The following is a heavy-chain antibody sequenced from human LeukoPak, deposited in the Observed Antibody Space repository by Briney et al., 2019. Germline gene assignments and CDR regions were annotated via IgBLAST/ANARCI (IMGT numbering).Heavy chain of an antibody. V-gene: IGHV3-23*01. J-gene: IGHJ4*02. D-gene: IGHD2/OR15-2a*01. CDR2: ITDSGGIT. Sequence: GGSLRLSCAASGFTFSSYTMSWVRQAPGKGLEWVSSITDSGGITYYADSVKGRFTIPRDNSKNMLYFQMNSLRAEDTAVYYCTKGNIGYYFDYWGQGTLVTVSS. CDR1: GFTFSSYT. CDR3: TKGNIGYYFDY.